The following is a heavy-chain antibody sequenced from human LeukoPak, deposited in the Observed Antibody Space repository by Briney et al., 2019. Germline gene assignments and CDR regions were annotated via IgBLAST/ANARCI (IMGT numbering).Heavy chain of an antibody. CDR1: GFAFSSNW. D-gene: IGHD6-13*01. V-gene: IGHV3-74*01. CDR2: INTEGTTT. J-gene: IGHJ4*02. CDR3: VRGRPGYYFDD. Sequence: GGSLRLSCAASGFAFSSNWMHWVRQTPGKGLVRVSHINTEGTTTTYADSVKGRFTISSVNAKNSLYLQMNSLRAEDTTVYYCVRGRPGYYFDDWGQGPLVTVSS.